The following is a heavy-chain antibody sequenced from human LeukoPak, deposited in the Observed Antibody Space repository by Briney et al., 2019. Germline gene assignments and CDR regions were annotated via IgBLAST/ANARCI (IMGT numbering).Heavy chain of an antibody. J-gene: IGHJ4*02. V-gene: IGHV1-2*02. CDR1: GYTFTAYY. CDR2: INPNSGGT. Sequence: GASVKVSCKASGYTFTAYYIHWVRQAPGEGLEWMGWINPNSGGTNSVQKFQGRVTMTRDTSISTAYMELYSLRSDDTAVYYCASDVLTGAYWGQGTLITVSS. CDR3: ASDVLTGAY. D-gene: IGHD3-9*01.